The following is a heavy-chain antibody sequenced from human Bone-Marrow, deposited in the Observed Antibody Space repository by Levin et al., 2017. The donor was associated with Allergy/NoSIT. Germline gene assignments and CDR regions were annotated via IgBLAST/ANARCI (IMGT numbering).Heavy chain of an antibody. CDR2: IYYSGST. CDR3: ARHSSSSRGWFDP. V-gene: IGHV4-59*08. CDR1: GGSISSYY. D-gene: IGHD6-6*01. Sequence: ASETLSLTCTVSGGSISSYYWSWIRQPPGKGLEWIGYIYYSGSTNYNPSLKSRVTISVDTSKNQFSLKLSSVTAADAAVYYCARHSSSSRGWFDPWGQGTLVTVSS. J-gene: IGHJ5*02.